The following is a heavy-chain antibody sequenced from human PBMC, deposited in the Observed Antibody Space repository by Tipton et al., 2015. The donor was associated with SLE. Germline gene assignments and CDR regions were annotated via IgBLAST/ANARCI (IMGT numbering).Heavy chain of an antibody. V-gene: IGHV3-53*01. CDR3: AMSSATLTHYFDY. CDR1: GFTVSSNY. D-gene: IGHD3-10*01. J-gene: IGHJ4*02. CDR2: IYAGGST. Sequence: GSLRLSCAASGFTVSSNYMSWVRQAPGKGLEWVSVIYAGGSTYYADPVKGWFTISRDNSRNTLYLQINSLRAEDTAVYYCAMSSATLTHYFDYWGQGTLVTVYS.